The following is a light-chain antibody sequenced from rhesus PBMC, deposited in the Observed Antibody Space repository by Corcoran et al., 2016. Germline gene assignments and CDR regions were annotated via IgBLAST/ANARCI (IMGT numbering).Light chain of an antibody. J-gene: IGKJ3*01. CDR1: QSISSW. CDR2: KAS. CDR3: QRYSSSPFT. Sequence: DIQMTQSPSSLSASVGDTVTITCRASQSISSWLAWYQQNPGKAPKLMYYKASTLQNGVQSRLSGSGSGKDFTLTISSLHSADFATYYCQRYSSSPFTFGPGTKLDMK. V-gene: IGKV1-22*01.